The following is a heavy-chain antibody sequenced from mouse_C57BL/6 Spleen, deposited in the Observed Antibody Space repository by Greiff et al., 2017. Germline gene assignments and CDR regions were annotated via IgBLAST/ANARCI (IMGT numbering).Heavy chain of an antibody. D-gene: IGHD4-1*01. CDR1: GYAFSSSW. V-gene: IGHV1-82*01. Sequence: QVQLQQSGPELVKPGASVKISCKASGYAFSSSWMNWVKQRPGKGLEWIGRIYPGDGDTNYNGKFKGKATLTADKSSSTAYMQLSSLTSEDSAVCVGARGELGPWFAYWGQGTLVTVSA. CDR2: IYPGDGDT. CDR3: ARGELGPWFAY. J-gene: IGHJ3*01.